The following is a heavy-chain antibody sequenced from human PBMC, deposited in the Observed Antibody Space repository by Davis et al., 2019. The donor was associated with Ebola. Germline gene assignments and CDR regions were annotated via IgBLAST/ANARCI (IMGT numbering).Heavy chain of an antibody. CDR1: GGSISSGDYY. D-gene: IGHD5-18*01. CDR3: AREYSYAIGWFDP. V-gene: IGHV4-30-4*01. CDR2: IYYSGST. J-gene: IGHJ5*02. Sequence: PSETLSLTCTVSGGSISSGDYYWSWIRQPPGKGLEWIGYIYYSGSTYYNPSLKSRVTISVDTAKNQFSLKLSSVTAADTAVYYCAREYSYAIGWFDPWGQGTLVTVSS.